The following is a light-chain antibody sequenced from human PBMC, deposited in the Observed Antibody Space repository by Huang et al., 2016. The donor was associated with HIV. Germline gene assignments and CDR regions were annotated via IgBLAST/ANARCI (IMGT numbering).Light chain of an antibody. Sequence: DIQMTQYPSSLSASVGDRVTITCRASQAIKNYLAWYQQKAGQVPKLLMYAASSLQSGVPSRFSGRGSGTDFTLSIISLQPEDVAIDYCKRYDSVPRTFGQGTKVDIK. CDR2: AAS. J-gene: IGKJ1*01. CDR3: KRYDSVPRT. CDR1: QAIKNY. V-gene: IGKV1-27*01.